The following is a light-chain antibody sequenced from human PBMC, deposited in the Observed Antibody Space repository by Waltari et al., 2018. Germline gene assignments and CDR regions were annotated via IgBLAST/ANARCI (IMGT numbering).Light chain of an antibody. CDR1: ETVLGT. CDR3: QQYHGWPLT. CDR2: AVT. J-gene: IGKJ1*01. V-gene: IGKV3-15*01. Sequence: ERVMTQSPVTLSASPGERVTLYCRASETVLGTLAWYQQRPGQAPGLLIYAVTTRATRIPPRFSGSGSGTDFTLTISSLQSEDFAVYYCQQYHGWPLTFGQGTKVEIK.